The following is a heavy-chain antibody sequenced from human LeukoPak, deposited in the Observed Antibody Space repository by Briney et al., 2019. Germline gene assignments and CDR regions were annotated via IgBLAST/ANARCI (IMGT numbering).Heavy chain of an antibody. D-gene: IGHD6-13*01. Sequence: SETLSLTCTVSGGSISSYYWSWIRQPPGKGLEWIGYIYYSGSTNYNPSLKSRVTISVDTSKNQFSLKLSSVTAADTAVYYCARRPSATAAGTSPHFDYGGQGTLVTVSS. V-gene: IGHV4-59*08. CDR1: GGSISSYY. CDR3: ARRPSATAAGTSPHFDY. CDR2: IYYSGST. J-gene: IGHJ4*02.